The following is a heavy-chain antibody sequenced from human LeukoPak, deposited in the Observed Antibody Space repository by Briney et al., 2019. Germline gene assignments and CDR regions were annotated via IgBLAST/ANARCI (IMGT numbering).Heavy chain of an antibody. Sequence: ASVKVSCKASGYTFTSYDINWVRQATGQGLEWMGWMNPNSGNTGYAQKFQGRVTMTRDTSITTAYMELSRLRSDDTAVYFRARYDSSGYPFDYWGQGTLVTVSS. CDR1: GYTFTSYD. CDR3: ARYDSSGYPFDY. D-gene: IGHD3-22*01. J-gene: IGHJ4*02. V-gene: IGHV1-8*01. CDR2: MNPNSGNT.